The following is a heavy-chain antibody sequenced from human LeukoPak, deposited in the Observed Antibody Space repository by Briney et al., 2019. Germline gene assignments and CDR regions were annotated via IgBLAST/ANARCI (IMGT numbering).Heavy chain of an antibody. J-gene: IGHJ5*02. Sequence: GGSLRLSCAASGFTFSSYWMHWVRQAPGKGLVWVSRNNSDGSSTSYADSVKGRFTISRDNAKNTLYLQMNSLRAEDTAVYYCASRRAVAGCLAPWGQGTLVTVSS. CDR1: GFTFSSYW. D-gene: IGHD6-19*01. V-gene: IGHV3-74*01. CDR3: ASRRAVAGCLAP. CDR2: NNSDGSST.